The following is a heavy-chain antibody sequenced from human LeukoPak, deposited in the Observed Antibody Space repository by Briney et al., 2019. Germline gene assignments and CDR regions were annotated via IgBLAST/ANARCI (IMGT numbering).Heavy chain of an antibody. Sequence: SETLSLTCTVSGGSISSSSYYWGWIRQPPGKGLEWIGSIYYSGSTYYNPSLKSRVTISVDTSKNQFSLKLSSVTAADTAVYYCARGYCSGGSCYSFFYYYYMDVWGKGTTVTVSS. CDR2: IYYSGST. J-gene: IGHJ6*03. D-gene: IGHD2-15*01. V-gene: IGHV4-39*07. CDR1: GGSISSSSYY. CDR3: ARGYCSGGSCYSFFYYYYMDV.